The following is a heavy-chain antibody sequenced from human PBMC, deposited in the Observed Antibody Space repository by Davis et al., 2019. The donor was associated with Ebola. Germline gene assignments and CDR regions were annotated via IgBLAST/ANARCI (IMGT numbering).Heavy chain of an antibody. CDR1: GFIVSDKY. Sequence: PGGSLRLSCAASGFIVSDKYMSWIRQAPGKGLEWVSYISSSGSTIYYADSVKGRFTISRDNAKNSLYLQMNSLRAEDTAVYYCVRDLRITVFGVVNYFGMDVWGKGTTVTVSS. CDR2: ISSSGSTI. V-gene: IGHV3-11*04. CDR3: VRDLRITVFGVVNYFGMDV. D-gene: IGHD3-3*01. J-gene: IGHJ6*04.